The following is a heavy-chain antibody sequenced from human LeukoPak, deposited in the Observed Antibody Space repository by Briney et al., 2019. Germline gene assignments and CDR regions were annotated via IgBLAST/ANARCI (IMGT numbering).Heavy chain of an antibody. V-gene: IGHV1-8*01. J-gene: IGHJ5*02. Sequence: ASVTVSCKASGYTFTSYDINWVRQAPGQGLEWMGWMNPNSGNTVYAQKFQGRVTMTRNTSISTAYMELSSLRSEDTAVYYCARGGPFQYYYDSSGYSLGSWGQGTLVTVSS. CDR3: ARGGPFQYYYDSSGYSLGS. D-gene: IGHD3-22*01. CDR1: GYTFTSYD. CDR2: MNPNSGNT.